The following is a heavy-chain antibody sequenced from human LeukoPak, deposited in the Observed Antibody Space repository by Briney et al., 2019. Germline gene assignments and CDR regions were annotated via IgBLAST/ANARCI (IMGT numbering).Heavy chain of an antibody. J-gene: IGHJ2*01. D-gene: IGHD2-15*01. Sequence: GGSLRLSCAASGFTFSSYAMSWVRQAPGKGLEGVSSISSSSSYIYYADSVKGRFTISRDNSKNRLYLQMSSLRTEDTAVYYCVKGYCSGGSCYWYFDLWGRGTPVTVSS. CDR3: VKGYCSGGSCYWYFDL. CDR2: ISSSSSYI. V-gene: IGHV3-21*01. CDR1: GFTFSSYA.